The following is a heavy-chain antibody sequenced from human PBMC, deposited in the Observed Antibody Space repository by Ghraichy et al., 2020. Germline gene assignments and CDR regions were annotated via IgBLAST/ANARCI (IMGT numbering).Heavy chain of an antibody. CDR2: ISSDGGST. CDR1: GFTFSNYA. CDR3: HGYSSVLDY. D-gene: IGHD6-19*01. J-gene: IGHJ4*02. Sequence: GGSLRLSCSDSGFTFSNYAMHWVRQAPGKGLEYDSAISSDGGSTYYADSVKGRFTVSRDNSKNTLYLQMSSLRAEDTAVYYCHGYSSVLDYWGQGTLVTVSS. V-gene: IGHV3-64D*06.